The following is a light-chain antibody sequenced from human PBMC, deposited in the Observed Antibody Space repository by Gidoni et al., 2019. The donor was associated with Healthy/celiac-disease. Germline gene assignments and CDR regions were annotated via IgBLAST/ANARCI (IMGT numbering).Light chain of an antibody. Sequence: IVMTQSPLSLPVTPGEPASISCRSSQSLLHSNGYHSLDWYLQKPGQSPQLLIYLGSNRASGVPDRFSGSGSGTDFTLKISRVEAEDVGVYFCMQALQTPCTFGQWTKLEIK. CDR1: QSLLHSNGYHS. V-gene: IGKV2-28*01. CDR2: LGS. CDR3: MQALQTPCT. J-gene: IGKJ2*02.